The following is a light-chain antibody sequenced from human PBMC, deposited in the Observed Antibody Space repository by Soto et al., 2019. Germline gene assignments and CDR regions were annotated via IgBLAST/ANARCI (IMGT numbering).Light chain of an antibody. V-gene: IGLV2-14*01. Sequence: QSVLTQPASVSGSPGQSITISCTGTSSDVGDRNYVSWYQQFPGKAPKLIIYEVNNRPSGISNRFSGSKSGNTASLTVSGLQAEDEADYYCSSYTTIGTGVFGGGTKLTVL. CDR3: SSYTTIGTGV. CDR2: EVN. J-gene: IGLJ3*02. CDR1: SSDVGDRNY.